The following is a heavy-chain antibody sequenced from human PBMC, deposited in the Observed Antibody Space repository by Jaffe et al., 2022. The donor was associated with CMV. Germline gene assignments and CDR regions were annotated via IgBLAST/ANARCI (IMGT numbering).Heavy chain of an antibody. J-gene: IGHJ5*02. D-gene: IGHD3-16*01. CDR1: GGSISSSSYY. CDR2: IYYSGST. CDR3: ARGLMGKWNWFDP. V-gene: IGHV4-39*01. Sequence: QLQLQESGPGLVKPSETLSLTCTVSGGSISSSSYYWGWIRQPPGKGLEWIGSIYYSGSTYYNPSLKSRVTISVDTSKNQFSLKLSSVTAADTAVYYCARGLMGKWNWFDPWGQGTLVTVSS.